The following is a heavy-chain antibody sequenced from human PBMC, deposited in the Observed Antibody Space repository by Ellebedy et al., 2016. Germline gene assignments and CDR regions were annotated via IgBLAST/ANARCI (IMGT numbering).Heavy chain of an antibody. Sequence: GGSLRLXXTASGFTLSGNGFHWVRQAPGKGLEWVGVSTNDDITNYYADSVRGRFTISRDNSRNILYLQANRLRTEDSAVYFCAREQTSGYYRVADLWGRGILVTV. CDR3: AREQTSGYYRVADL. CDR1: GFTLSGNG. V-gene: IGHV3-30*04. D-gene: IGHD3-22*01. J-gene: IGHJ4*02. CDR2: STNDDITN.